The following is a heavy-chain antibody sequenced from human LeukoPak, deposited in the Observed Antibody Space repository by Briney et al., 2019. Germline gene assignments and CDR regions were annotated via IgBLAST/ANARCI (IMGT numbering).Heavy chain of an antibody. J-gene: IGHJ4*02. Sequence: LSETLSLTCTVSGGSISSYYWSWIRQPPGKGLEWIGYIYYSGSTNYNPSLKSRVTISVDTSKNQFSLRLSSVTAADTAVYYCARVTGYMIEDYFDYWGQGTLVTVSS. CDR3: ARVTGYMIEDYFDY. CDR1: GGSISSYY. D-gene: IGHD3-22*01. CDR2: IYYSGST. V-gene: IGHV4-59*01.